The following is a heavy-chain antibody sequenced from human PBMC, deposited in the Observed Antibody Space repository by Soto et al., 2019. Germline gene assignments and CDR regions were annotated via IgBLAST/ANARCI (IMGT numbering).Heavy chain of an antibody. CDR2: IYPGDSDT. J-gene: IGHJ3*02. V-gene: IGHV5-51*01. CDR1: GYTFTAYW. D-gene: IGHD6-25*01. CDR3: ARGGYSGNSKDPFYI. Sequence: PGESLKISCKGSGYTFTAYWIGWVRQMPGKGLEWMGIIYPGDSDTRYSPSFQGQVTISADKSISTAYLQWSSLKASDTAMFYCARGGYSGNSKDPFYIQGQGSMVTVSS.